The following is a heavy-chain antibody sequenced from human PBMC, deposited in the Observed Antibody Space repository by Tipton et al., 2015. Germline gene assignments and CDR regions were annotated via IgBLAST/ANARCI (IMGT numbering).Heavy chain of an antibody. V-gene: IGHV4-34*01. D-gene: IGHD5-24*01. CDR1: GGSFYTYY. CDR2: IYHSGTT. J-gene: IGHJ6*02. CDR3: ARGGSPIIEMAYHHYGLDV. Sequence: LRLSCSLSGGSFYTYYGTWIRQPPGQGLEWIGEIYHSGTTNYNPSLRGRFAISLRTSKNQLSLKVDSVTAADTAIYYCARGGSPIIEMAYHHYGLDVWGQGTTVTVSS.